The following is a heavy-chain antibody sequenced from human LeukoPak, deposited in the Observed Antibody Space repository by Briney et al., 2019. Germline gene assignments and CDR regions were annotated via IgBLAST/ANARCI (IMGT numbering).Heavy chain of an antibody. CDR1: GGSISSSSYY. J-gene: IGHJ4*02. Sequence: PSETLSLTCTVSGGSISSSSYYWGWIRQPPGKGLEWIGSIYYSGSTYYNPSLKSRVTISVDTSKNQFSLKLSSVTAADTAVYYCARVGSSSWEYLDYWGQGILVTVSS. CDR2: IYYSGST. D-gene: IGHD6-13*01. V-gene: IGHV4-39*07. CDR3: ARVGSSSWEYLDY.